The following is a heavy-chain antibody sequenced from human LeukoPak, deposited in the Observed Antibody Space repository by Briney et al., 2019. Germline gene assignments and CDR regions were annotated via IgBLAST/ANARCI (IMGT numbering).Heavy chain of an antibody. Sequence: GGSLRLSCAASGFTFSNYWMSWVRQAPGKGLEFMANIKEAGSEKYYVDSVKGRFTISRDNDKNLVHLQMNSLRAEDTAVHYCARGGGMRSWYDFDYWGQGTLVTVSS. D-gene: IGHD6-13*01. CDR1: GFTFSNYW. J-gene: IGHJ4*02. CDR3: ARGGGMRSWYDFDY. CDR2: IKEAGSEK. V-gene: IGHV3-7*04.